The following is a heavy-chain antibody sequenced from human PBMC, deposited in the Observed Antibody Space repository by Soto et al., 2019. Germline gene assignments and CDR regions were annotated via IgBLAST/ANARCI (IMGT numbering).Heavy chain of an antibody. CDR1: GYTFTSYA. CDR3: ASHYDSSGYYYRGLDY. Sequence: VASVKVSCKASGYTFTSYAMHWVRQAPGQRLEWMGWINAGNGNTKYSQKFQGRVTITADESTSTGNMELSSLRSEDTAVYYCASHYDSSGYYYRGLDYWGQGTLVTVSS. J-gene: IGHJ4*02. CDR2: INAGNGNT. V-gene: IGHV1-3*01. D-gene: IGHD3-22*01.